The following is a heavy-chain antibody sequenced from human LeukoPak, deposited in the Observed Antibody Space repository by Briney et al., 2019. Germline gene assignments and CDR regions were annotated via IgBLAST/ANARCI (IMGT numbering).Heavy chain of an antibody. CDR1: GGTFSSYA. V-gene: IGHV1-69*04. D-gene: IGHD2-8*01. CDR3: ARSNYYYCTNYFVD. Sequence: SVKVSCKASGGTFSSYAISWVRQAPGQGLEWMGRIIPILGIANYAQKFQGRVTITADNSTRTAYMELNSLRSEDTAVSYCARSNYYYCTNYFVDWGQGTLVTVTS. CDR2: IIPILGIA. J-gene: IGHJ4*02.